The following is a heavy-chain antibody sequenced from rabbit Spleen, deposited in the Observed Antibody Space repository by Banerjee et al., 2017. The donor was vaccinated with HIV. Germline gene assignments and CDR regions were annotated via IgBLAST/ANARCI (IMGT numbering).Heavy chain of an antibody. D-gene: IGHD1-1*01. CDR2: TVTDSGST. J-gene: IGHJ4*01. CDR1: GFDFSDYG. CDR3: ARSLNSDNL. Sequence: QEQLVESGGGLVQPGGSLKLSCKASGFDFSDYGVSWVRQAPGKGLEWIGCTVTDSGSTYYASWAKGRFTISKASSTTVTLQMTSLTAADTATYFCARSLNSDNLWGPGTLVTVS. V-gene: IGHV1S45*01.